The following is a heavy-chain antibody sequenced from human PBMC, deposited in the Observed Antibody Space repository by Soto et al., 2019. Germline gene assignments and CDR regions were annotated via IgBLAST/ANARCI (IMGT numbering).Heavy chain of an antibody. CDR3: ARDRASGSFDY. J-gene: IGHJ4*02. Sequence: ASVKVSCKGSGYSFTRYSINWLRQAPGQGFEWMGWINPNTGKPTYDQGFTGRFVFSVDTSVSTVYLQISSLKADDSAVYCCARDRASGSFDYWGQGTQVTVSS. D-gene: IGHD1-26*01. CDR1: GYSFTRYS. V-gene: IGHV7-4-1*01. CDR2: INPNTGKP.